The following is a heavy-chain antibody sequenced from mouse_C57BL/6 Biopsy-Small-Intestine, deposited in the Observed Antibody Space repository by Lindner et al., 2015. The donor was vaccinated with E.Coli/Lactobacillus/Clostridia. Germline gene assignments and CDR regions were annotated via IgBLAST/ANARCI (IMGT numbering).Heavy chain of an antibody. CDR3: VLGYYGSSSFDY. Sequence: VQLQESGAELVKPGASVKISCKASGYAFSSYWMNWVKQRPGKGLEWIGQIYPGDGDTNYNGKFKGKATLTADKSSSTAYMQLSSLTSEDSAVYFCVLGYYGSSSFDYWGQGTTLTVSS. CDR2: IYPGDGDT. V-gene: IGHV1-80*01. J-gene: IGHJ2*01. CDR1: GYAFSSYW. D-gene: IGHD1-1*01.